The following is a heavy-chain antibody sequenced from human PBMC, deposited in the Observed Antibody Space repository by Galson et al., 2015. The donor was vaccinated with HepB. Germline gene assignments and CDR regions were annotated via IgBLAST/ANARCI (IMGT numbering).Heavy chain of an antibody. D-gene: IGHD4-17*01. V-gene: IGHV3-30*18. J-gene: IGHJ4*02. CDR2: ISYDGSNK. Sequence: SLRLSCAASGFTFSSYGMHWVRQAPGKGLEWVAVISYDGSNKYYADSVKGRFTISRDNSKNTLYLQMNSLRAEDTAVYYCAKRLDYGDYVPFDYWGQGTLVTVSS. CDR3: AKRLDYGDYVPFDY. CDR1: GFTFSSYG.